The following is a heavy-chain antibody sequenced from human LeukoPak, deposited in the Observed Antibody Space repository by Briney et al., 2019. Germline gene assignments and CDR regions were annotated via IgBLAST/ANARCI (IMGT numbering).Heavy chain of an antibody. J-gene: IGHJ4*02. CDR2: IYYSGST. CDR3: ARPIAAAGPFGY. Sequence: SETLSLTCTVSGGSISSGGYYWSWIRQHPGKGLEWIGYIYYSGSTYYNPSLKSRVTISVDTSKNQFSLKLSSVTAADTAVYYCARPIAAAGPFGYWGQGTLVTVSS. CDR1: GGSISSGGYY. D-gene: IGHD6-13*01. V-gene: IGHV4-31*03.